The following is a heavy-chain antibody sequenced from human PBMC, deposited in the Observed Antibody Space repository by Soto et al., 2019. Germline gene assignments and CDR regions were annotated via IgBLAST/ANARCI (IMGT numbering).Heavy chain of an antibody. CDR2: CNASNDNT. D-gene: IGHD3-22*01. CDR3: ARGLGYYDPAGDY. V-gene: IGHV1-3*01. J-gene: IGHJ4*02. CDR1: GYTFTSYS. Sequence: SGATLSCKASGYTFTSYSMHWVRQASGQRLQGMGWCNASNDNTKYSQKFRGRVTITRDTAASTAYMGLSSLSAADTAVYYCARGLGYYDPAGDYWGQGTLVTVSS.